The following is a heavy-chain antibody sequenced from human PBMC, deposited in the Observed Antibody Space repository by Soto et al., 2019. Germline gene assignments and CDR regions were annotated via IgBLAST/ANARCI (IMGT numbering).Heavy chain of an antibody. D-gene: IGHD3-22*01. V-gene: IGHV3-15*01. CDR1: GFTFSSYA. Sequence: GGSLRLSCAASGFTFSSYAVTWVRKTPGKGLEWVGRVKSKTDGGTTDYAAPVKGRFTISRDDSKNTLYLQMNSLKTEETAVYYCSSGYYYYYGMDVWGQGTTVTVSS. CDR2: VKSKTDGGTT. CDR3: SSGYYYYYGMDV. J-gene: IGHJ6*02.